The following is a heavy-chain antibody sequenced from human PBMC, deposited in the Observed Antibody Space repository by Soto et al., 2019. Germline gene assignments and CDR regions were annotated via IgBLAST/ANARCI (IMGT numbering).Heavy chain of an antibody. J-gene: IGHJ4*02. CDR1: GFTVTSSA. CDR3: AAYDSIAWKFDY. Sequence: VKVSCKASGFTVTSSAVQWVRQARGQRLEWIGWIVVGSGSTNYAQKFQERVTITRDMSTSTAYMELSSLRSEDTAVYYCAAYDSIAWKFDYWGQGTLVTVSS. D-gene: IGHD3-22*01. V-gene: IGHV1-58*01. CDR2: IVVGSGST.